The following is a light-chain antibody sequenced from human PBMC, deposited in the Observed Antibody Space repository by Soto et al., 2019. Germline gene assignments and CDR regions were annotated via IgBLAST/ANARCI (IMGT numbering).Light chain of an antibody. CDR1: QRISGAY. CDR3: QQSDTTPLT. J-gene: IGKJ4*01. CDR2: GAS. Sequence: DILLTQSPSSLSGFVGDTVTITCRASQRISGAYVNWFQQQPGKAPKLLIYGASKLQSGVPSRFSGAGAGTDFALTISSLPPEDLATYYCQQSDTTPLTFGGGTRV. V-gene: IGKV1-39*01.